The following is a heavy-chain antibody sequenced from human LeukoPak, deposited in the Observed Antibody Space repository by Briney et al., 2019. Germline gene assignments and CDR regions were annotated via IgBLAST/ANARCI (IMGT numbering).Heavy chain of an antibody. V-gene: IGHV3-73*01. D-gene: IGHD3-10*01. CDR3: TTKYTYGSGSYYNN. CDR1: GFTFSGSA. CDR2: IRSKANSYAT. Sequence: GGSLRLSCAASGFTFSGSAMHWVRQASGKGLEWVGRIRSKANSYATAYAASVKGRFTISRDDSKNTAYLQMNSLKTEDTAVYYCTTKYTYGSGSYYNNWGQGTPVTVSS. J-gene: IGHJ4*02.